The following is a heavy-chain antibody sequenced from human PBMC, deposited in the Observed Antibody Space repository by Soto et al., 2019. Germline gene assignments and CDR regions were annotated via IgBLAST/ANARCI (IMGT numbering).Heavy chain of an antibody. D-gene: IGHD3-10*01. J-gene: IGHJ6*02. V-gene: IGHV4-31*03. CDR2: IDYSGST. Sequence: QVQLQESGPGLVKPSQTLSLTCTVSGGSISSGGYYLSWIRQHPGKGLEWIGYIDYSGSTYYNPSLKSRVTISVDTSKNQCSLKLSSVTAADTAVYYCARDLRGGYYGMDVWGQGTTVTVSS. CDR1: GGSISSGGYY. CDR3: ARDLRGGYYGMDV.